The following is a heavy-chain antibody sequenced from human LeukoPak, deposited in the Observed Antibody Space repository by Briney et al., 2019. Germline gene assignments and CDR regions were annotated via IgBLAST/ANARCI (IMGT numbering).Heavy chain of an antibody. CDR1: GGSVSSDY. CDR2: IHSNRNS. J-gene: IGHJ3*02. Sequence: SETLSLTCTVSGGSVSSDYWSWIRQPPGKGLEWIGYIHSNRNSAYNPSLSSRVTVSLDTSKNQFSLRLESVTAADTALYYCARHVLLWLGENNYAFDIWGRGTRVAVSS. D-gene: IGHD3-10*01. CDR3: ARHVLLWLGENNYAFDI. V-gene: IGHV4-59*08.